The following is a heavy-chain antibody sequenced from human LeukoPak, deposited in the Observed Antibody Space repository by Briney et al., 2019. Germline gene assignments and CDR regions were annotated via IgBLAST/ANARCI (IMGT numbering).Heavy chain of an antibody. CDR2: IHSGGST. V-gene: IGHV3-53*01. D-gene: IGHD2-15*01. Sequence: GGSLRLSCAASGFTVSSNYMSWVRQAPGKGLEWVSVIHSGGSTYYADSVKGRFTISRDNSKNTLYLQMNSLRAEDTAVYYCARALGEVAATYYFDYWGQGTLVTVSS. CDR1: GFTVSSNY. J-gene: IGHJ4*02. CDR3: ARALGEVAATYYFDY.